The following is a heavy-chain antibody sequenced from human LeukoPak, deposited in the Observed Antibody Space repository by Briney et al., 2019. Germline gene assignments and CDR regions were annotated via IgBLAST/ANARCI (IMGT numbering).Heavy chain of an antibody. Sequence: ASVKVSCKASGGTFSSYAISWVRQAPGQGLEWMGGIIPIFGTANYAQKFQGRVTITTDESTGTAYMELSSLRSEDTAVYYCARKLRGGYNYFDYWGQGTLVTVSS. CDR3: ARKLRGGYNYFDY. J-gene: IGHJ4*02. CDR2: IIPIFGTA. D-gene: IGHD5-24*01. V-gene: IGHV1-69*05. CDR1: GGTFSSYA.